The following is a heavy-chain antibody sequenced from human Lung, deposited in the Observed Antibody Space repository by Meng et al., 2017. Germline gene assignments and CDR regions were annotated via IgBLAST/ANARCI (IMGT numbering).Heavy chain of an antibody. V-gene: IGHV3-74*01. Sequence: EVQLVESGGGLVQPGGSRRLSCAASGFNFSTHWMDWVRQAPGKGLEWVSRITGDGSSTIYADSVQGRFTMSRDNAKNTLSLQMNSLRAEDTAVYYCARGGVTTDDWGQGTLVTVSS. CDR1: GFNFSTHW. J-gene: IGHJ4*02. CDR2: ITGDGSST. D-gene: IGHD4-17*01. CDR3: ARGGVTTDD.